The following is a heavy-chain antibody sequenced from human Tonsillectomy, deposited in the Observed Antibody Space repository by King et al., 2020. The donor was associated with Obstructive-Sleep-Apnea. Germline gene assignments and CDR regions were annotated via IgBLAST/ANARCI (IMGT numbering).Heavy chain of an antibody. Sequence: VQLQQWGAGLLKPSETLSLTCAVYGGSLSGYYWSWIRQPPGKGLEWIGEINHSGSTNYSPSLKSRVTISVDTSKNQFSLKLSSVTAADTAVYYCATYYGGPTSYYYYGMDVWGQGTTVTVSS. CDR1: GGSLSGYY. CDR3: ATYYGGPTSYYYYGMDV. V-gene: IGHV4-34*01. CDR2: INHSGST. D-gene: IGHD4-23*01. J-gene: IGHJ6*02.